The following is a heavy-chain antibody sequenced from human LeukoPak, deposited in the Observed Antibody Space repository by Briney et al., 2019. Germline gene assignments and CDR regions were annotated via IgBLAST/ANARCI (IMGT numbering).Heavy chain of an antibody. Sequence: SETLSLTCTVSGGSIRSSYYYWGWIRQPPGKGLEWIGSIYDSGSTYYNPSLKSRVTISVDTSKNQFSLKLSSVTAADTAVYYCARDLTTVNSLWGQGTLVTVSS. D-gene: IGHD4-11*01. V-gene: IGHV4-39*07. J-gene: IGHJ4*02. CDR3: ARDLTTVNSL. CDR1: GGSIRSSYYY. CDR2: IYDSGST.